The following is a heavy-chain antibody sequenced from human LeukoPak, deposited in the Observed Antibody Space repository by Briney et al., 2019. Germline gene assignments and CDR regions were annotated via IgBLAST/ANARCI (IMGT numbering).Heavy chain of an antibody. CDR3: ATRTIAAPTSKFFDS. Sequence: SETLSLTCTVSGGSMSSSTYYWGWIRQPPGKGLECIGSIYYSGSTYYNPSLKSRAPISGETPKNHFSLKLTAITPPTPPVYYCATRTIAAPTSKFFDSWGQGTLVSVSS. D-gene: IGHD6-13*01. V-gene: IGHV4-39*02. CDR2: IYYSGST. J-gene: IGHJ4*02. CDR1: GGSMSSSTYY.